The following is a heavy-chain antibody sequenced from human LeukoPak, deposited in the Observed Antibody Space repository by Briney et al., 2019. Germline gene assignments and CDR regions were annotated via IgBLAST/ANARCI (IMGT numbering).Heavy chain of an antibody. D-gene: IGHD2-2*01. CDR2: MNPNSGNT. Sequence: ASVKVSCKASGYTFTSYDINWVRQATGQGLEWMGWMNPNSGNTGYAQKFQGRVTMTRNTSISTAYMELSSLRSEDTAVYYCARVIGYCSSTSCSSGMIAFDIWGQGTMVTVSS. CDR3: ARVIGYCSSTSCSSGMIAFDI. CDR1: GYTFTSYD. J-gene: IGHJ3*02. V-gene: IGHV1-8*01.